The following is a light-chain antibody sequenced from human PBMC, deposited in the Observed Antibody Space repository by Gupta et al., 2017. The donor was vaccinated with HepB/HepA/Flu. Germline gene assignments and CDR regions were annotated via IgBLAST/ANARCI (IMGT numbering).Light chain of an antibody. Sequence: IVMTQSPDSLLVSLGERATIHCKSSQSLFNTYNNKNYLAWYQQRPGQPPRILFYWASARESGVPDRFSASGSGTDFTLTVSSLQAGDVATYYCQQYFTNPRTFGQGTKVAIK. V-gene: IGKV4-1*01. CDR1: QSLFNTYNNKNY. J-gene: IGKJ1*01. CDR2: WAS. CDR3: QQYFTNPRT.